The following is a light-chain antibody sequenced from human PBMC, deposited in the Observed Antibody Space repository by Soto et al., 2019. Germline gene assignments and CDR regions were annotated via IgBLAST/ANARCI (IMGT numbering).Light chain of an antibody. CDR2: DAS. V-gene: IGKV1-5*01. CDR3: QQYNSYSQT. Sequence: IQVTQSPSTLSASVGDRVSITFRASQSVSSWLAWYQQKPGKAPKLLIYDASGLESGVPSRFSGSGSGTEFTLTISSLQPDDFATYYCQQYNSYSQTFGQGTKVDIK. J-gene: IGKJ1*01. CDR1: QSVSSW.